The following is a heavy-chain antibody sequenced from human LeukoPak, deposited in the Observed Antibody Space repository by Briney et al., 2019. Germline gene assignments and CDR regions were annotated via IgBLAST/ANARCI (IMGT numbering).Heavy chain of an antibody. CDR1: GFTFSTNP. CDR2: ISGSGATV. J-gene: IGHJ4*02. Sequence: PGGSLRLSCAAPGFTFSTNPMSWVREALGKGLESVSSISGSGATVYYAASVQGRFTTSRDNTRKSLSLQMSSLRSEDTALYYCARESETSGWYDYWGQGTLVTVSS. CDR3: ARESETSGWYDY. V-gene: IGHV3-23*01. D-gene: IGHD6-19*01.